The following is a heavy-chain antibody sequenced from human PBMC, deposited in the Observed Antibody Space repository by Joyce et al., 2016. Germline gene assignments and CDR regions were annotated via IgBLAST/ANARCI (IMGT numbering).Heavy chain of an antibody. V-gene: IGHV2-5*02. CDR2: IYWDDDQ. CDR1: GFSLNTSGVG. D-gene: IGHD5-24*01. J-gene: IGHJ4*02. CDR3: AVSGGAYKFGY. Sequence: QITLKESGPTLVKPTQTLTLTCSFSGFSLNTSGVGVGWIRQPPGKALDWLALIYWDDDQQYSPSLKSRITVTNDTSRNQVVLIMTDMDPVDTATYYCAVSGGAYKFGYWGQGTLVTVSS.